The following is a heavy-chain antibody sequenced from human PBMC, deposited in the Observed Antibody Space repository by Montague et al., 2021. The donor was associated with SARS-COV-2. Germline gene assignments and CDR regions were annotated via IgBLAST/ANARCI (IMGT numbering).Heavy chain of an antibody. Sequence: SETLSLTCTVSGGSISSYYWSWIRQPPGKGLEWIGYIYYSGSTNYNPSRKSQVTISVDTSKNQFSLKLSSVTAADTAVYYCARAPVAHITIFGVVTSFDYWGQGTLVTVSS. J-gene: IGHJ4*02. V-gene: IGHV4-59*01. D-gene: IGHD3-3*01. CDR3: ARAPVAHITIFGVVTSFDY. CDR2: IYYSGST. CDR1: GGSISSYY.